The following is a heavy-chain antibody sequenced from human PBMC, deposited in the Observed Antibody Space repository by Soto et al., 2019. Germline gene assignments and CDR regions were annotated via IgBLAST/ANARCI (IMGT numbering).Heavy chain of an antibody. V-gene: IGHV3-15*01. CDR1: GFSVSNAW. J-gene: IGHJ3*02. D-gene: IGHD4-17*01. CDR3: PTATVTSANDDFDI. Sequence: GGALRLSCAASGFSVSNAWMSLVRHAPRKGLEWVGRIKSKTDGGTTDYAAPVKGRLTISREDSKNTLYLQMNSLKTEDTAVYYCPTATVTSANDDFDIWGQGTIVPVTS. CDR2: IKSKTDGGTT.